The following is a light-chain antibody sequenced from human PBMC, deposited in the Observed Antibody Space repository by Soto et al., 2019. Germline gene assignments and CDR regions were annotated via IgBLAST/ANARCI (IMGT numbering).Light chain of an antibody. J-gene: IGKJ2*01. CDR1: QSLLHSNGYNY. V-gene: IGKV2-28*01. Sequence: DIVMTQSPLSLPVTPGEPASISCRSSQSLLHSNGYNYLDWYLQKPGQSPQLLIYWGSNRASGVTDRFSGSGSGTDFTLKISRVEAEDVGVYYCMQSLQTPYTFGQGTKLEIK. CDR2: WGS. CDR3: MQSLQTPYT.